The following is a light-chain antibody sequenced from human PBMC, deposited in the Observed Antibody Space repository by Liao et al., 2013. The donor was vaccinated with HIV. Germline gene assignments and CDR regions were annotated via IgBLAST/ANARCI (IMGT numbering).Light chain of an antibody. J-gene: IGLJ2*01. V-gene: IGLV3-1*01. CDR3: QTWDSSNMI. CDR2: KDS. Sequence: SYDLTQPPSVSVSPGQTASITCSGDRLGDKYTCWYQQKPGQSPLLVIYKDSKRPSGIPERFSGSQSGNTATLTISGTQTLDEADYYCQTWDSSNMIFGGGPKLTV. CDR1: RLGDKY.